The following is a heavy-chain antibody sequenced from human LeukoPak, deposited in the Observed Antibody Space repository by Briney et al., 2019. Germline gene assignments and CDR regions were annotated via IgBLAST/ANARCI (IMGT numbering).Heavy chain of an antibody. CDR2: IYSGGST. J-gene: IGHJ4*02. Sequence: GGSLRLSCAASGFTFSSYAMHWVRQAPGKGLEWVSVIYSGGSTYYADSVKGRFTISRDNSKNTLYLQMNSLRAEDTAVYYCASPPHYDSSGSRSYYFDYWGQGTLVTVSS. V-gene: IGHV3-66*01. D-gene: IGHD3-22*01. CDR1: GFTFSSYA. CDR3: ASPPHYDSSGSRSYYFDY.